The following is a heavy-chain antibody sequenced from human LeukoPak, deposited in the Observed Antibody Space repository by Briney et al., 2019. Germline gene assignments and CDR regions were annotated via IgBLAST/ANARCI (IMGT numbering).Heavy chain of an antibody. CDR1: GDSVSSNSAA. V-gene: IGHV6-1*01. J-gene: IGHJ6*02. D-gene: IGHD1-26*01. Sequence: SQTLSLTCAISGDSVSSNSAAWNWVRQSPSRGLEWLGRTYYTSKWYNDYAVSVRSRIIIEPDTSKNQFSLQLKSVTPEDTAVYYWAREGLAWELPVRFYYFGLDVWGQGTTVIVSS. CDR2: TYYTSKWYN. CDR3: AREGLAWELPVRFYYFGLDV.